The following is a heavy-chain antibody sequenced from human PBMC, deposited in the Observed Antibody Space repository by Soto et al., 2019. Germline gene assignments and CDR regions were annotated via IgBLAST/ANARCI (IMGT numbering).Heavy chain of an antibody. V-gene: IGHV4-34*01. CDR1: GGSFSGYY. Sequence: KTSETLSLTCAVYGGSFSGYYWSWIRQPPGKGLEWIGEINHSGSTNYNPSLKSRVTISVDTSKNQFSLKLSPVTAADTAVYYCARKGYSSGWYWFDPWGQGTLVTVSS. CDR3: ARKGYSSGWYWFDP. D-gene: IGHD6-19*01. J-gene: IGHJ5*02. CDR2: INHSGST.